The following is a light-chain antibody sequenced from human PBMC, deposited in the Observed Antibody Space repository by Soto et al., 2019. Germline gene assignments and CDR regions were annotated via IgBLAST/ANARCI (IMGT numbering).Light chain of an antibody. Sequence: QSALTQPPSASGSPGQSVTISCTGTSSDVGTHGYVSWYQQHAGKAPKLVIYDVTKRPSGVPDRFSGSKSGNTASLTVSGLQAEDEADYYCLLYYGGAQLFGGGTKLTVL. CDR1: SSDVGTHGY. CDR3: LLYYGGAQL. J-gene: IGLJ2*01. CDR2: DVT. V-gene: IGLV2-8*01.